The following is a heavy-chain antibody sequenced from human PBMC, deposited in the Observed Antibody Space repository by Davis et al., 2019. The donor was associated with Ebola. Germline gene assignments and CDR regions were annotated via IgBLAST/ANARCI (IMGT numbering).Heavy chain of an antibody. D-gene: IGHD2/OR15-2a*01. CDR2: INHSGST. CDR1: SGSFSGYS. J-gene: IGHJ4*02. CDR3: ARGRPFF. Sequence: SETLSLTCAVYSGSFSGYSWTWIRQPPGEGLEWIGEINHSGSTNYNPSLTSRVTISVDTSKNQFSLKMTSVTAADTAVYYCARGRPFFWGQGDPVTVSS. V-gene: IGHV4-34*01.